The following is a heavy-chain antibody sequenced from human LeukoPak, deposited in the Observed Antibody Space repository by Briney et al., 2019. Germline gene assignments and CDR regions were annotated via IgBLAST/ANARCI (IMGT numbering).Heavy chain of an antibody. D-gene: IGHD5-18*01. CDR2: INHSGST. V-gene: IGHV4-34*01. Sequence: PSETLSLTCAVYGGSFSGYYWSWIRQPPGKGLEWIGEINHSGSTNYNPSLKSRVTISVDTSKNQFSLKLSSVTAADTAVYYCARAQGQWIQLPAYYYMDVWGKGTTVTISS. J-gene: IGHJ6*03. CDR3: ARAQGQWIQLPAYYYMDV. CDR1: GGSFSGYY.